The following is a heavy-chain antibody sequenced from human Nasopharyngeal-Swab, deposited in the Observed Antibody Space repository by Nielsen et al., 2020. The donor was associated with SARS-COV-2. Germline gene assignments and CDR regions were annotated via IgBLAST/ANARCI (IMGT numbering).Heavy chain of an antibody. CDR1: GYTLTELS. J-gene: IGHJ5*02. D-gene: IGHD2-15*01. CDR3: ATLMAGGGSLGNWFDP. Sequence: SVTVSCKVSGYTLTELSMHWVRQAPGKGLEWMGGFDPEDGETIYAQKFQGRVTMTEDTSTDTAYMELSSLRSEDTAVYYCATLMAGGGSLGNWFDPWGQGTLVTVSS. V-gene: IGHV1-24*01. CDR2: FDPEDGET.